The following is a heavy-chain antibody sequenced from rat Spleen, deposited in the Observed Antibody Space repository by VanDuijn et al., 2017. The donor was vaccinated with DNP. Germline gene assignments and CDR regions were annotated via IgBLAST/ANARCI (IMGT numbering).Heavy chain of an antibody. CDR1: GFSLTSYG. Sequence: QVQLKESGPGLVQPSQTLSLTCTVSGFSLTSYGVSWVRQPPGKGLEWIAAISSGGSTYYNSALKSRLSISRDTSKSQVFLKMNSVQTEDTAMYFGARDRGHGWSLYFDFWGQGVMVTVSS. CDR2: ISSGGST. V-gene: IGHV2S12*01. J-gene: IGHJ2*01. CDR3: ARDRGHGWSLYFDF. D-gene: IGHD4-3*01.